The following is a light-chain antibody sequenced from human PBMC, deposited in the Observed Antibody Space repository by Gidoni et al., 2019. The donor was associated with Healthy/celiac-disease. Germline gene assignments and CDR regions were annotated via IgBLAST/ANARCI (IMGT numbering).Light chain of an antibody. CDR3: QQYGSSPLT. J-gene: IGKJ4*01. V-gene: IGKV3-20*01. CDR1: QSVSSSY. Sequence: DIVLTQSPGTLSLSLGERATLSCRASQSVSSSYLAWYQQKPGQAPRLLISGASSRATGIPDRFSGSGSGTDFTLTISRLEPEDFAVYYCQQYGSSPLTFGGGTKVEIK. CDR2: GAS.